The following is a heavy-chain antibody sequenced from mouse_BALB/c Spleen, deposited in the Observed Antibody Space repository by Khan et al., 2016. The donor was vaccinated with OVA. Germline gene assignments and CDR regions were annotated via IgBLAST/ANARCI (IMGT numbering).Heavy chain of an antibody. Sequence: VQLQESGPSLVKPSQTLSLTCSVTDDSITSGYWSWIRKFPGNKLEYMGYMIYSGNTYYNPPLKSRISITRHTSKNQYYLQLNSVTTEDTATYYCARSTYRYAFAYWGQGTLVTVSA. D-gene: IGHD2-14*01. J-gene: IGHJ3*01. V-gene: IGHV3-8*02. CDR1: DDSITSGY. CDR3: ARSTYRYAFAY. CDR2: MIYSGNT.